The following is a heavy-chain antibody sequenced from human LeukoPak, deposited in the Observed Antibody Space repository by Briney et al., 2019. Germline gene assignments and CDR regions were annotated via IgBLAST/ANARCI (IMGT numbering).Heavy chain of an antibody. J-gene: IGHJ4*02. CDR3: LKKGQADDFGNPD. Sequence: GGSLTLSCAASGFIFNVYAMNWVRQAPGKGLEWVSYISNSGSHIYSADSVKGRFTISRDNAKNSLYLQMTSLRADDTAVYYCLKKGQADDFGNPDWGQGALVTVSP. CDR1: GFIFNVYA. V-gene: IGHV3-48*01. D-gene: IGHD4-17*01. CDR2: ISNSGSHI.